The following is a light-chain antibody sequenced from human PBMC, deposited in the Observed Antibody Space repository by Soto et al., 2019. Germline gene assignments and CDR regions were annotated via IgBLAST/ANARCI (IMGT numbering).Light chain of an antibody. J-gene: IGKJ5*01. Sequence: EIVLTQSPGTLSLSPGERATLSCRASQSISNNYLAWYQHKPGQAPRLLIYDAFNRASGFPDRFSGSGSGTDFTLTIRGLEPEDFAVYFCQHYGSSPPSIFGQGTRLEIK. CDR3: QHYGSSPPSI. V-gene: IGKV3-20*01. CDR1: QSISNNY. CDR2: DAF.